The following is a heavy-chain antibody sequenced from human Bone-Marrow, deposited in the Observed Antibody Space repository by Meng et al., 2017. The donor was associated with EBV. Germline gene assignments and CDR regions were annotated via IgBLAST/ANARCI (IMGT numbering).Heavy chain of an antibody. J-gene: IGHJ4*02. D-gene: IGHD3-10*01. CDR1: GGSISSSNW. Sequence: QVPLQESGPGLVKPSGTLALTCAVSGGSISSSNWWSWVRQPPGKGLEWIGEIYHSGSTNYNPSLKSRVTITVDKSKNQFSLNLSSVTAADTAVYYCARDAGDDGSGSYYSDYWGQGTLVTVSS. CDR3: ARDAGDDGSGSYYSDY. CDR2: IYHSGST. V-gene: IGHV4-4*02.